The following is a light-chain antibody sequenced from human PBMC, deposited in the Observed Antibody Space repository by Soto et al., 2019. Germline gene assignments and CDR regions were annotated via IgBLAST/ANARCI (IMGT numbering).Light chain of an antibody. CDR3: AAWDDSLNCVL. V-gene: IGLV1-44*01. Sequence: QSVLTQPPSASGTPGQRVTISCSGSSSNIGSHTVNWYQHLPGTAPKLLLYNNNQRPSGVPDRFSGSRSGTSASLAISGLQSEDEANYYCAAWDDSLNCVLFGGGTKLTVL. J-gene: IGLJ2*01. CDR1: SSNIGSHT. CDR2: NNN.